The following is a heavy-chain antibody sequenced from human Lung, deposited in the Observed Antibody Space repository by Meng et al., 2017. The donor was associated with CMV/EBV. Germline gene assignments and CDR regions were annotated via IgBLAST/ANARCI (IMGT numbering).Heavy chain of an antibody. CDR3: ARAPGLSLAAAASDAYFDK. V-gene: IGHV1-2*02. CDR2: IKPNSGAT. CDR1: GYTFTNYY. J-gene: IGHJ4*02. D-gene: IGHD6-13*01. Sequence: ASXXVSXKASGYTFTNYYIHWVRQAPGQGLEWMGWIKPNSGATNYVQKFQGRLTVTRDTTITKANMELTRLRSDDTAVYYCARAPGLSLAAAASDAYFDKWXQGTLVTVSS.